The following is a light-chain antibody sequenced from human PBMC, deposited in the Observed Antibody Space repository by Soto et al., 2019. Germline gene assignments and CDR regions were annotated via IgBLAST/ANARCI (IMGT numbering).Light chain of an antibody. Sequence: DIVMTQSPDSLAVSLGERATINCKSSQRVLNSSTNKNYLAWYQQKPGQPPKLLIYWASARESGVPDRFSGSGSGTDCTLAISSRQAEDVAVYYCQEYYSTPLTFGGGNKVEIK. J-gene: IGKJ4*01. CDR3: QEYYSTPLT. V-gene: IGKV4-1*01. CDR2: WAS. CDR1: QRVLNSSTNKNY.